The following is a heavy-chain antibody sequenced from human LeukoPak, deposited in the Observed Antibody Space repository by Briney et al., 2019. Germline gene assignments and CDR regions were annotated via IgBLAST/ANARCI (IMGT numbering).Heavy chain of an antibody. CDR1: GGSISSSSYY. V-gene: IGHV4-39*07. D-gene: IGHD6-13*01. CDR2: IYYSGST. J-gene: IGHJ4*02. CDR3: ARDPGAVAAAGYFDY. Sequence: PSETLSLTCTVSGGSISSSSYYWGWIRQPPGKGLEWIGSIYYSGSTYYNPSLKSRVTISVDTSKNQFSLKLSSVTAADTAVYYCARDPGAVAAAGYFDYWGQGTLVTVSS.